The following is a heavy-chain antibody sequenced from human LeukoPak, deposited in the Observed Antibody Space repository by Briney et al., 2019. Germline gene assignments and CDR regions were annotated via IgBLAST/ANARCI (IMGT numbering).Heavy chain of an antibody. D-gene: IGHD3-10*01. V-gene: IGHV3-66*02. CDR3: ARDRATWFGEVYYYYYMDV. J-gene: IGHJ6*03. Sequence: GGSLRLFCAASGFTVSSNYMSWLHQAPGKGLEGFSVIYSGGSTYYADSVKGRFTISRDNSKNTLYLQMNSLRAEDTAVYYCARDRATWFGEVYYYYYMDVWGKGTTVTVSS. CDR1: GFTVSSNY. CDR2: IYSGGST.